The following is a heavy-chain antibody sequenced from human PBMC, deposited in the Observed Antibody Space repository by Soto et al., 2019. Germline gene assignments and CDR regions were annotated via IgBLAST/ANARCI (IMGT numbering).Heavy chain of an antibody. CDR2: ISDSGDST. V-gene: IGHV3-23*01. CDR1: GFTFSSYA. J-gene: IGHJ4*02. D-gene: IGHD6-19*01. Sequence: PGGSMRLSCAASGFTFSSYATSWVRQDPGKGLEWVSAISDSGDSTYYADSVKGRFTISRDNSKNTLYLQMSSLRAEDTAVYYCAKDRGYSSGWHHFDYWGQGTLVTVSS. CDR3: AKDRGYSSGWHHFDY.